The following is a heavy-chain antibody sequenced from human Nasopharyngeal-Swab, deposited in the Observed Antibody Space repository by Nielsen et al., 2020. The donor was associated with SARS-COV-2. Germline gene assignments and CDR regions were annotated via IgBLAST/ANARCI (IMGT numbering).Heavy chain of an antibody. CDR1: GFTFSSYW. CDR2: IKQDGSEK. CDR3: ARDRYYGTTVLDAFDI. J-gene: IGHJ3*02. V-gene: IGHV3-7*01. D-gene: IGHD4-17*01. Sequence: LSLTCAASGFTFSSYWMSWVRQAPGKGLEWVANIKQDGSEKYYVDSVKGRFTISRDNAKNSLYLQMNSLRAEDTAVYYCARDRYYGTTVLDAFDIWGQGTMVTVSS.